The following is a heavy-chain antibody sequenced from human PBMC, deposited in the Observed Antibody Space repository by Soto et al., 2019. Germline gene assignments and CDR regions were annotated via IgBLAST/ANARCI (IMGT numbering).Heavy chain of an antibody. V-gene: IGHV3-21*01. Sequence: EVQLVESGGGLVKPGESLRLSCAGSGFTFSSYSFNWVRQAPGKGLEWLASVSNGGSYTYYADSVKGRFTTSRDNAANSAFLQMNSLTGEDTAVYYCSRDWDHMDVWGNGTTVTVS. CDR1: GFTFSSYS. CDR2: VSNGGSYT. CDR3: SRDWDHMDV. J-gene: IGHJ6*03. D-gene: IGHD1-26*01.